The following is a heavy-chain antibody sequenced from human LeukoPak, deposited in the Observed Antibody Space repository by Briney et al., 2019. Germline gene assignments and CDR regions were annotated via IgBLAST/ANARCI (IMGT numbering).Heavy chain of an antibody. CDR2: INHSGST. D-gene: IGHD1-14*01. J-gene: IGHJ5*02. CDR3: ASNPGNWFDP. V-gene: IGHV4-34*01. Sequence: SETLSLTSAVYGGSFSGYYWSWIGKPPGKGLEWIGEINHSGSTNYNPSLKSRVTISVDTSKNQFSLKLSSVTAADTAVYYCASNPGNWFDPWGQGTLVTVSS. CDR1: GGSFSGYY.